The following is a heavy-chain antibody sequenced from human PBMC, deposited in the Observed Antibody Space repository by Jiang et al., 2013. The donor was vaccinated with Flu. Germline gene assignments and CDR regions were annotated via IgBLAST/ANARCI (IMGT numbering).Heavy chain of an antibody. J-gene: IGHJ4*02. CDR3: ARSRDGYNDEVYFDY. V-gene: IGHV4-59*01. D-gene: IGHD5-24*01. CDR1: GGSISSYY. CDR2: IYYSGST. Sequence: GPGLVKPSETLSLTCTVSGGSISSYYWSWIRQPPGKGLEWIGYIYYSGSTNYNPSLKSRVTISVDTSKNQFSLKLSSVTAADTAVYYCARSRDGYNDEVYFDYWGQGTLVTVSS.